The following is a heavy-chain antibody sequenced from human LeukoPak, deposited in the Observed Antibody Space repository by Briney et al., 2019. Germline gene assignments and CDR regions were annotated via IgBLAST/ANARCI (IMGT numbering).Heavy chain of an antibody. CDR2: INHSGST. Sequence: PSETLSLTCAVYGGSFSGYYWSWIRQPPGKGLEWIGEINHSGSTNYNPSLKSRVTISVDTSKNQFSLKLSSVTAADTAVYYCARALVSGYSSSWYRGNWFDPWGQGTLATVSS. CDR1: GGSFSGYY. V-gene: IGHV4-34*01. CDR3: ARALVSGYSSSWYRGNWFDP. D-gene: IGHD6-13*01. J-gene: IGHJ5*02.